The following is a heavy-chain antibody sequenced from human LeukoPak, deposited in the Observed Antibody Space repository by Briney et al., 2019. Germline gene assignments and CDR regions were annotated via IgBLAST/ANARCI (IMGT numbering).Heavy chain of an antibody. J-gene: IGHJ4*02. Sequence: PSETLSLTCAVYGGSLSGYYRSWIRQPPGKGLEWIGEINHSGATNYNPSLKSRVTIAVDTSKNQFSLRLSSVTAADTAMYYCARGIYGVYYFDYWGQGALVTVSS. CDR1: GGSLSGYY. V-gene: IGHV4-34*01. CDR3: ARGIYGVYYFDY. D-gene: IGHD4-17*01. CDR2: INHSGAT.